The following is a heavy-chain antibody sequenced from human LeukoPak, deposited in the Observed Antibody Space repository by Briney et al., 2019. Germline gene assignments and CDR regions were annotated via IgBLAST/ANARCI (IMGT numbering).Heavy chain of an antibody. J-gene: IGHJ4*01. D-gene: IGHD5-24*01. CDR3: ARDRGWQQFDY. V-gene: IGHV3-7*01. CDR1: GFTFSSYG. Sequence: GGSLRLSCAASGFTFSSYGMHWVRQAPGMGLERVANIKADGSGKYYVDSVRGRFSISRDNAKNSLYLELNSLRAEDTGVYFCARDRGWQQFDYWGQGTLVTVSS. CDR2: IKADGSGK.